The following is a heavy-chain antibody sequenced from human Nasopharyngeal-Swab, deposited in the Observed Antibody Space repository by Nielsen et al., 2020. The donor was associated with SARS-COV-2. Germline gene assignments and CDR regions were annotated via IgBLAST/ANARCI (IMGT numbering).Heavy chain of an antibody. V-gene: IGHV1-3*01. Sequence: ASVKVSCKASGYSLMSQAMHWVRQAPGQRLEWMGWITAANGNTEYSRKFHDRLTLSSDTSANTAYMDLSGLRSEDTALYYCVRDDGRSWLLGKWGQGTLVTVSA. CDR1: GYSLMSQA. D-gene: IGHD6-13*01. CDR2: ITAANGNT. CDR3: VRDDGRSWLLGK. J-gene: IGHJ4*02.